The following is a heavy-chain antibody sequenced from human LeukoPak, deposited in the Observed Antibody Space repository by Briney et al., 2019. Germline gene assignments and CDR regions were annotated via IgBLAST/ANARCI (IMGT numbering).Heavy chain of an antibody. CDR3: ARVYLDYFDY. V-gene: IGHV4-30-4*08. CDR1: GGSISNYF. J-gene: IGHJ4*02. Sequence: SETLSLTCSVSGGSISNYFWSWIRQPPGKGLEWIGYIYYSGSTYYNPSLKSRVTISVDTSKNQFSLKLSSVTAADTAVYYCARVYLDYFDYWGQGTLVTVSS. CDR2: IYYSGST.